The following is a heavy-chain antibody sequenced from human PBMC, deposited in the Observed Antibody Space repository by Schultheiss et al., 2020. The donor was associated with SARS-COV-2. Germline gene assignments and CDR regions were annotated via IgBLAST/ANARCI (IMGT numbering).Heavy chain of an antibody. Sequence: SQTLSLTCPVSGDSISNNYWSWIRQPPGKGLEWIGYIYYKGNTNYNPSLKIRVTISLDTSKNQFSLKLSSVTAADTAVYYCARGRYGGAAIWGQGTLVTVSS. J-gene: IGHJ4*02. CDR1: GDSISNNY. CDR3: ARGRYGGAAI. V-gene: IGHV4-59*12. D-gene: IGHD2-21*01. CDR2: IYYKGNT.